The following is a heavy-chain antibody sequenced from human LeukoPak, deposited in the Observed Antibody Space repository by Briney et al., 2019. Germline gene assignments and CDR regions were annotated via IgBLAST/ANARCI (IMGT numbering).Heavy chain of an antibody. D-gene: IGHD1-1*01. CDR1: GFTFSSYW. J-gene: IGHJ6*02. V-gene: IGHV3-74*01. Sequence: GGSLRLSCAASGFTFSSYWMHWVRQAPGKGLVWVSRINSDGSSTSYADSVKGRFTISRDNAKNTLYLQMNSLRAEDTAVYYCARDGRQLERTLEFGSMDVWGQGTTVTVSS. CDR2: INSDGSST. CDR3: ARDGRQLERTLEFGSMDV.